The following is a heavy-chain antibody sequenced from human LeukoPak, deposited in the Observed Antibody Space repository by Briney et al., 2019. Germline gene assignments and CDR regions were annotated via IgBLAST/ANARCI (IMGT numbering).Heavy chain of an antibody. CDR1: GFIFRNYA. CDR3: AKWGDYDILTGYYVSDF. CDR2: ITGSGDTT. Sequence: SGGSLRLSCAASGFIFRNYAMSWVRQAPGKGLEWVSAITGSGDTTYYADSGKGRFTISRDNSKNTLYVEMNTLRAEDTAVYYCAKWGDYDILTGYYVSDFWGQGTLVTVSS. J-gene: IGHJ4*02. D-gene: IGHD3-9*01. V-gene: IGHV3-23*01.